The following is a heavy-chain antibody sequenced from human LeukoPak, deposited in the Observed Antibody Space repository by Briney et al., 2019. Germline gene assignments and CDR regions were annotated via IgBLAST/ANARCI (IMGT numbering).Heavy chain of an antibody. Sequence: SETLSLTCTVSGGSISSYYWSWIRQPAGKGLEWIGEINDSGSVDPNPSLKSRVTMSVDTSKNQFSLKLNSVTAADTAVYYCARHVDYSSSWFDYWGQGTLVTVSP. D-gene: IGHD6-13*01. CDR1: GGSISSYY. CDR3: ARHVDYSSSWFDY. V-gene: IGHV4-59*04. CDR2: INDSGSV. J-gene: IGHJ4*02.